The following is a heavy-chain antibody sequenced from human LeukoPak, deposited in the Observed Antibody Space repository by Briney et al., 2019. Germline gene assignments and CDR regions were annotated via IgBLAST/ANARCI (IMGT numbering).Heavy chain of an antibody. Sequence: GGSLRLSCAASGFSFSSHAMHWVHQAPGKGLEWVAFISYDGSTKTYADSVKGRFTTSRDISLHSQMNSLRAEDTAVYYCVRNNNNDYWGQGTLVTVSS. CDR3: VRNNNNDY. CDR2: ISYDGSTK. J-gene: IGHJ4*02. D-gene: IGHD2/OR15-2a*01. V-gene: IGHV3-30*02. CDR1: GFSFSSHA.